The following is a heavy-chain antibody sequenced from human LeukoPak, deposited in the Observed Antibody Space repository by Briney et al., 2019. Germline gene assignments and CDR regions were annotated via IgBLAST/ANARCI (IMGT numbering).Heavy chain of an antibody. V-gene: IGHV3-30*18. Sequence: QPGGSLRLSCAASGFTFGSYGMHWVRQAPGKGLEWVAAISYDGSYKYYADSVKDRFTISRDFSKNTLYLRMSSLRAEDTAVYYCAKTYSSGWWDLDFWGQGTLVSVSS. J-gene: IGHJ4*02. D-gene: IGHD6-19*01. CDR1: GFTFGSYG. CDR2: ISYDGSYK. CDR3: AKTYSSGWWDLDF.